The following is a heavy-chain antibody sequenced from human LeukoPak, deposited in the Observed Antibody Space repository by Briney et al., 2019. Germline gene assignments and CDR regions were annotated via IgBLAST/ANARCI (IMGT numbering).Heavy chain of an antibody. CDR2: TAYDGSNE. Sequence: GGSLRLSCAASGFTFSSYAMHWVRQASGKGLEWVAVTAYDGSNEFHAVSVKGRFTISRDNSKNMLYLQMNSLTPEDTAVYYCAKDGYCGSATCYGWFDPWGQGTLVTVSS. CDR3: AKDGYCGSATCYGWFDP. D-gene: IGHD2-2*03. V-gene: IGHV3-30*04. CDR1: GFTFSSYA. J-gene: IGHJ5*02.